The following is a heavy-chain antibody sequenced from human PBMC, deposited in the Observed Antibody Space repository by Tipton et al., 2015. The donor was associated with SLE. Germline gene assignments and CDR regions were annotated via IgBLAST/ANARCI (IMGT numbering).Heavy chain of an antibody. Sequence: TLSLTCTVSGGSIGSYYWSWIRQPPGKGLEWIGYIYYSGSTNYNPSLKSRVTISVDTSKNQFSLKLSSVTAADTAVYYCAGGNFPLNYWGQGTLVTVSS. J-gene: IGHJ4*02. D-gene: IGHD3-16*01. CDR3: AGGNFPLNY. CDR1: GGSIGSYY. CDR2: IYYSGST. V-gene: IGHV4-59*08.